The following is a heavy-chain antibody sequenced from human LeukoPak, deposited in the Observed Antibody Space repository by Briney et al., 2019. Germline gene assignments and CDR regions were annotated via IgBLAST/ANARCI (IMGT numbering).Heavy chain of an antibody. Sequence: GGSLRLSCAASGFTFSSYGMHWVRQAPGKGLEWVAVISYDGSNKYYADSVKGRFTISRDNSKNTLYLQMNSLRAEDTAVYYCARDSLLAVYAIEYWGQGTLVTVSS. CDR2: ISYDGSNK. J-gene: IGHJ4*02. D-gene: IGHD2-8*01. V-gene: IGHV3-30*03. CDR1: GFTFSSYG. CDR3: ARDSLLAVYAIEY.